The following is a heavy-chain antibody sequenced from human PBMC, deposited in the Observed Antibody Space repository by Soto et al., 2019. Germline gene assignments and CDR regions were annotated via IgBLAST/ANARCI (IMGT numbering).Heavy chain of an antibody. J-gene: IGHJ4*02. Sequence: QVQLVESGGCVVQPGTSLRLSCVGSGFTFRSFVIHWVRQAPGRGLEWVALTSYDGTNKYFGDSVKGRFTISRDNSRNTVDLQKDSLRLEDTALYYCARWGTTGGLDVWGQGTLVSVSS. D-gene: IGHD3-16*01. CDR3: ARWGTTGGLDV. V-gene: IGHV3-30*19. CDR2: TSYDGTNK. CDR1: GFTFRSFV.